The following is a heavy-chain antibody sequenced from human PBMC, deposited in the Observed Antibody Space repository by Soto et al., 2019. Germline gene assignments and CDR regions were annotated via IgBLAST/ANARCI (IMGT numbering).Heavy chain of an antibody. J-gene: IGHJ5*02. CDR3: ARAINMVLGVTAWFDP. CDR2: MSYSGSN. CDR1: GGSISSYY. V-gene: IGHV4-59*01. D-gene: IGHD3-10*01. Sequence: QVQLQESGPGLVKPSETLSLTCTVSGGSISSYYWSWIRQPPGKGLEWIGFMSYSGSNNKNPSLKSRVTISVDTSKNQFSLKLSSVTAEDTAVYYCARAINMVLGVTAWFDPWGQGTLVTVSS.